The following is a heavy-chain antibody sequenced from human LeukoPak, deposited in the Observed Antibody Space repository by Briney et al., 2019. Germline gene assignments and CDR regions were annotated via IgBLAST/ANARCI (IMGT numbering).Heavy chain of an antibody. D-gene: IGHD2/OR15-2a*01. CDR1: GYTLTSYA. CDR2: INTGNGNT. J-gene: IGHJ4*02. CDR3: ARGGSRMTTFYVIDY. Sequence: ASVKVSCKASGYTLTSYAIHWVRQAPGQRPEWMGWINTGNGNTKYSQKFQGRVTITRDTSANTAYMELSSLRFEDTAVYYCARGGSRMTTFYVIDYWGQGTLVTVSS. V-gene: IGHV1-3*04.